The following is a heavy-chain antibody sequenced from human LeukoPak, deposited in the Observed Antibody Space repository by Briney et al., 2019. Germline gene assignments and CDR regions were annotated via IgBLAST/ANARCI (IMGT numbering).Heavy chain of an antibody. CDR3: ARVGYSSSWSFDY. J-gene: IGHJ4*02. CDR1: GGSFSGYY. D-gene: IGHD6-13*01. CDR2: INHSGST. Sequence: SETLSLTCAVYGGSFSGYYWSWIRQPPGKGLEWIGEINHSGSTNYNPSLKSRVTISVDTSKNQFSLKLSSVTAADTAVYYCARVGYSSSWSFDYWGQGTLVTVSS. V-gene: IGHV4-34*01.